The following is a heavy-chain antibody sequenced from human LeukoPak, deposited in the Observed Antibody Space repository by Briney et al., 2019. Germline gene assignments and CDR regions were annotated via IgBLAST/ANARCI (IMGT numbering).Heavy chain of an antibody. CDR1: GFTFSNYA. CDR2: ISGGGGST. Sequence: GGSLRLSCSASGFTFSNYAMSWVRQAPGKGLEWVSAISGGGGSTYYADSVKGRFTISRDNSKNTLYLQMNSLRAEDTAVYNCAKDRGSSGWYPEGLGYWGQGTLVTVSS. J-gene: IGHJ4*02. D-gene: IGHD6-19*01. V-gene: IGHV3-23*01. CDR3: AKDRGSSGWYPEGLGY.